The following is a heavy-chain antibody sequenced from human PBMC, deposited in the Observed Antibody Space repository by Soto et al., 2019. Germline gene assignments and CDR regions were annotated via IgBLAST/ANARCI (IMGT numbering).Heavy chain of an antibody. CDR1: SGSCIGYY. V-gene: IGHV4-34*01. D-gene: IGHD3-16*01. CDR2: IHPSGDT. J-gene: IGHJ5*02. CDR3: SRGRDPHKGGRT. Sequence: SELLCLSYSVDSGSCIGYYGTCTRQPPGKGLEWIGEIHPSGDTDYNPSLSNRVTISLDTSKSQFSLRLTSVTAADTAVYFCSRGRDPHKGGRTWGQGTLVTVSS.